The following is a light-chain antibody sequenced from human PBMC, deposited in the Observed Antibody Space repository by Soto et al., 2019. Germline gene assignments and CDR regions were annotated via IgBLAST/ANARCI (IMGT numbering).Light chain of an antibody. V-gene: IGLV2-14*01. CDR3: SAYTTSNTLI. CDR2: EVN. Sequence: QSVLTQPASVSGSPGQSVTISCTGTSSDVGGYDYVSWYQQHPGTAPKLILYEVNNRPSGVSNRFSGSKSGNTASRIISGLQTEDEANYYCSAYTTSNTLIFGTGTKVTVL. CDR1: SSDVGGYDY. J-gene: IGLJ1*01.